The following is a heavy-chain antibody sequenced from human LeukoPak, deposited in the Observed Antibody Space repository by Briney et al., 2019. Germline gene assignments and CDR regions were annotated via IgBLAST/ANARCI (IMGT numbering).Heavy chain of an antibody. J-gene: IGHJ2*01. CDR1: GGSLIYYY. D-gene: IGHD6-13*01. CDR2: IYYSGST. Sequence: SGTLSLTCTVSGGSLIYYYWSWIRQPPGKGLEWIGYIYYSGSTNYNPSLKSRVTISVDTSKNQFSLKLSSVTAADTAVYYCARVYYSSSYDYWYFDLWGRGTLVTVSS. V-gene: IGHV4-59*01. CDR3: ARVYYSSSYDYWYFDL.